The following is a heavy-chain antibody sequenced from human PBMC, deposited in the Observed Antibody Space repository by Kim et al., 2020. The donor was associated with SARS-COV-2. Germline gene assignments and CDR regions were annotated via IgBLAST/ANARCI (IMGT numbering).Heavy chain of an antibody. CDR3: ATRFSKYRLFDY. J-gene: IGHJ4*02. CDR1: GGSVNTGTYY. CDR2: IDYSGST. Sequence: SETLSLTCTVSGGSVNTGTYYWGWLRQPPGKGLEWIGSIDYSGSTYYNPSLKSRVTISVDTSKNQFSLKLSSVTAADTALYYCATRFSKYRLFDYWGQGT. V-gene: IGHV4-39*01. D-gene: IGHD3-3*01.